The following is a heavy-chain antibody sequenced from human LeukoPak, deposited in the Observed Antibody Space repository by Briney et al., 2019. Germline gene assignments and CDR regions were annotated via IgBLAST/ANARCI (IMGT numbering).Heavy chain of an antibody. D-gene: IGHD5-18*01. CDR3: ARDSKSGYSYGFNAFDI. J-gene: IGHJ3*02. CDR1: GGSISSYY. CDR2: IYYSGST. V-gene: IGHV4-59*06. Sequence: SETLSLTCTVSGGSISSYYWSWIRQPPGKGLEWIGYIYYSGSTYYNPSLKSRVTISVDTSKNQFSLKLSSVTAADTAVYYCARDSKSGYSYGFNAFDIWGQGTMVTVSS.